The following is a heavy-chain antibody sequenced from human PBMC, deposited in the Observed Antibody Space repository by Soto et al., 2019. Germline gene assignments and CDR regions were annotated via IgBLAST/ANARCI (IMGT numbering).Heavy chain of an antibody. D-gene: IGHD6-19*01. Sequence: QEQLVESGGGVVQPGRSLRLSCAASGFSFSNYGMQWVRQAPGKGLEWVAFIWYDGSNRYYADSVKGRFTITRDNPKKTVYLQMNSLRAEDTAVYFCARDLIPVAGSDHFYGMDVWGQGTTVTVSS. CDR1: GFSFSNYG. CDR3: ARDLIPVAGSDHFYGMDV. CDR2: IWYDGSNR. V-gene: IGHV3-33*01. J-gene: IGHJ6*02.